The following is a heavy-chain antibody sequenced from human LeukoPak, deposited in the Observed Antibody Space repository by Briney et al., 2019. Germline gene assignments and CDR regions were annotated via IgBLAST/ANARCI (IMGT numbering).Heavy chain of an antibody. Sequence: GGPLRLSCEASGFTLNSYSMTWVRQARGRGLEWVSSISSSSSYIYYADSVKGRFAISRDNAKNSLYLQMNSLRAEDTAVYYCARELGGGTYSRYFDLWGRGTLVIVSS. J-gene: IGHJ2*01. D-gene: IGHD1-26*01. CDR2: ISSSSSYI. CDR3: ARELGGGTYSRYFDL. V-gene: IGHV3-21*01. CDR1: GFTLNSYS.